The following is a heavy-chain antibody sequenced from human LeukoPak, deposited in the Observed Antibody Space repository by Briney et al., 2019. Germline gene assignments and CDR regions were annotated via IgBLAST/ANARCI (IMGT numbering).Heavy chain of an antibody. Sequence: GASVKVSCKASGYTFSSYYMHWVRQAPGQGLEWMGIINPSGGSTKYAQKFQGRVTMTGDTSTSTVYMELSSLRSEDTAVYYCARDDSSGPQVYWGQGTLVTVSS. CDR1: GYTFSSYY. CDR2: INPSGGST. J-gene: IGHJ4*02. V-gene: IGHV1-46*01. CDR3: ARDDSSGPQVY. D-gene: IGHD3-22*01.